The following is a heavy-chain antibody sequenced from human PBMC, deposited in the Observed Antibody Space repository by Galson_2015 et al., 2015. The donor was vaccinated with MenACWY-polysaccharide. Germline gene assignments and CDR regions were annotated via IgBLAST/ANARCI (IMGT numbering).Heavy chain of an antibody. V-gene: IGHV3-53*01. J-gene: IGHJ4*02. CDR1: GFTVSSYY. D-gene: IGHD1-26*01. CDR2: IYSGGST. Sequence: SLRLSCAASGFTVSSYYMSWVRQAPEKGLEWVSVIYSGGSTYYADSVKGRFTISRDISKNTLYLQMNSLRAEDTAVYYCARCSGSSYPHYFDDWGQGTLVTVSS. CDR3: ARCSGSSYPHYFDD.